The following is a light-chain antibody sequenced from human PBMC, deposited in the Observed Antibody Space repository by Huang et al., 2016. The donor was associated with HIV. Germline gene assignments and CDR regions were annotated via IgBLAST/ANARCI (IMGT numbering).Light chain of an antibody. Sequence: DVVMTQSPLSLPVPPGEPASISCRSSQSLRHRNGLNYLDWYLQKPGQSPQLLIDVGSSRAAGVPDRFSGGGSGTDFSLNISRVEAEDAGIYYCMEALQTPYTFGQVTKLEIK. CDR2: VGS. CDR3: MEALQTPYT. V-gene: IGKV2-28*01. CDR1: QSLRHRNGLNY. J-gene: IGKJ2*01.